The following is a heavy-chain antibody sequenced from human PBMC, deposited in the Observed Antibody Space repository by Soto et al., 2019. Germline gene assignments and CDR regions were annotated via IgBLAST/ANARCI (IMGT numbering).Heavy chain of an antibody. D-gene: IGHD3-10*01. CDR1: GGSISNSSYY. J-gene: IGHJ4*02. V-gene: IGHV4-39*01. CDR2: VHYSGST. Sequence: QLQLQESGPGLVKPSETLSLTCSVSGGSISNSSYYWGGIRQPPGKGLEWIGSVHYSGSTYYNPSLKSRVTIAVDTSKNQFSLKLSSVTAADTAVYYCVPRSGSHKGYFDYWGQGSLVTVSS. CDR3: VPRSGSHKGYFDY.